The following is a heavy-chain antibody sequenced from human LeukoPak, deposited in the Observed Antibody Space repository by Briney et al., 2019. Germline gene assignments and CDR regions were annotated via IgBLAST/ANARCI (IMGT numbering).Heavy chain of an antibody. D-gene: IGHD6-19*01. Sequence: ASVKVSCKTSGYTFTSSGITLVRQAPGQGLEWMGWISTYNGYSKYAQNLQGRVTMTADKSTSTAYMELSSLRSDDTAVYYCAKNSSGGYSDYWGQGTLVTVSS. V-gene: IGHV1-18*01. CDR1: GYTFTSSG. J-gene: IGHJ4*02. CDR2: ISTYNGYS. CDR3: AKNSSGGYSDY.